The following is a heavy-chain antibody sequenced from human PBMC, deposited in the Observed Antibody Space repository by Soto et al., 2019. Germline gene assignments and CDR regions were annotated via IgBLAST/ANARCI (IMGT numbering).Heavy chain of an antibody. J-gene: IGHJ4*02. CDR1: GFTFTRYS. CDR3: ARDQTDSGGYSDS. CDR2: ISSTTNYI. V-gene: IGHV3-21*06. D-gene: IGHD3-22*01. Sequence: GGSLRLSCAASGFTFTRYSMNWVRQAPGKGLEWVSSISSTTNYIYYGDSMKGRFTISRDNAKNSLYLEMNSLRAEDTAVYYCARDQTDSGGYSDSWGQGPLVTVSS.